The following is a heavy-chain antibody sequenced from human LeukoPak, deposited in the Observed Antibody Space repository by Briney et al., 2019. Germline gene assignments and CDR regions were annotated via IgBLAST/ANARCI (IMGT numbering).Heavy chain of an antibody. CDR1: GGSISSSNW. CDR2: IYHSGST. Sequence: SGTLSLTCAVSGGSISSSNWWSWVRQPPGKGLEWIGEIYHSGSTNYNPSLKSRVTISVDKSKNQFSLKLSSVTAADTAVYYCVRVFHRAATFRLLIWFDPWGQGTLVTVSS. J-gene: IGHJ5*02. V-gene: IGHV4-4*02. D-gene: IGHD2-15*01. CDR3: VRVFHRAATFRLLIWFDP.